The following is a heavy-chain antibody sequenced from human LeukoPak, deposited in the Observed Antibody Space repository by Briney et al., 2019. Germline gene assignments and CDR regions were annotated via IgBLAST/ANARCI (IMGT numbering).Heavy chain of an antibody. V-gene: IGHV3-74*01. J-gene: IGHJ4*02. CDR2: INEDGSTT. CDR1: GFTFSSNW. D-gene: IGHD3-22*01. CDR3: AREPHYYDSSGHDY. Sequence: GGSLRLSCAASGFTFSSNWMHWVRQAPGKGLVWVSRINEDGSTTNYADSVKGRSTIFRDNAKNTLYLQMNSLRAEDTAVYYCAREPHYYDSSGHDYWGQGTLVTVSS.